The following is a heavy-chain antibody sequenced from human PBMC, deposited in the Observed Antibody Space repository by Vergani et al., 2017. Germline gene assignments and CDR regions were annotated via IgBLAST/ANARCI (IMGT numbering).Heavy chain of an antibody. Sequence: VQLVESGGGVVQPGRSLRLSCTASGFTFGDYAMSWFRQAPGKGLEWVGFIRSKAYGGTTEYAASVKGRFTISRDDSKSIAYLQMNSLKTEDTAVYYCTRAYRDYYDSSGYAGVWGQGTLVTVSS. J-gene: IGHJ4*02. D-gene: IGHD3-22*01. CDR2: IRSKAYGGTT. V-gene: IGHV3-49*03. CDR3: TRAYRDYYDSSGYAGV. CDR1: GFTFGDYA.